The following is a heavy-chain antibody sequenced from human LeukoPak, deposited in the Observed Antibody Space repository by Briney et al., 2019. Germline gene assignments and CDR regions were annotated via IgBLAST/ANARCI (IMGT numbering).Heavy chain of an antibody. CDR1: GFTFSSYA. Sequence: GGSLRLSCAASGFTFSSYAMSWVRQAPGKGLEWVSVISGSGGRTYYADSVKGRFTISRDNSKSTLYVQMNSLRAEDTAVCYCAKDLLAATIDYYFDYWGQGTLVTVSS. CDR3: AKDLLAATIDYYFDY. J-gene: IGHJ4*02. CDR2: ISGSGGRT. V-gene: IGHV3-23*01. D-gene: IGHD5-12*01.